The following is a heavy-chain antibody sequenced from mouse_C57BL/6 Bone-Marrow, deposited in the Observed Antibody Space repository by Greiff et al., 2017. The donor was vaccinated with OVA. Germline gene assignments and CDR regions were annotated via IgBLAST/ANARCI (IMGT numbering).Heavy chain of an antibody. Sequence: QVQLQQSGAELVRPGASVTLSCKASGYTFTDYEMHWVKQRTVHGLEWIGAIDPGTGGTAYNEKFKGKATLTADKSSSPAYMELRRLTSEDSAVYYCHISYDFAYWGQGTLVTVSA. J-gene: IGHJ3*01. CDR3: HISYDFAY. V-gene: IGHV1-15*01. CDR1: GYTFTDYE. CDR2: IDPGTGGT. D-gene: IGHD2-4*01.